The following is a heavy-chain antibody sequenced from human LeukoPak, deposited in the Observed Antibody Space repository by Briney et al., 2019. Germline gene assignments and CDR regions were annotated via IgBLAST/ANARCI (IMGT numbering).Heavy chain of an antibody. CDR3: AKARDSSGYYNFDY. V-gene: IGHV3-43*02. Sequence: GGSLRLSCAASGFTFDDYAMHWVRQAPGKGLEWVSLISGDGGGTYYADSVKGRFTISRDNSKNSLYLQMNSLRTEDTALYYCAKARDSSGYYNFDYWGQGTLVTVSS. J-gene: IGHJ4*02. D-gene: IGHD3-22*01. CDR1: GFTFDDYA. CDR2: ISGDGGGT.